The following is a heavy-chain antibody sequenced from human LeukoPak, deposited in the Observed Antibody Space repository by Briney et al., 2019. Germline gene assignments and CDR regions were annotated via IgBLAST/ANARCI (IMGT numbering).Heavy chain of an antibody. CDR2: IKQDGSEK. V-gene: IGHV3-7*01. CDR1: GFTFSSYW. D-gene: IGHD4-17*01. J-gene: IGHJ4*02. CDR3: AREGSPYGDYFDY. Sequence: PGGSLRLSCAASGFTFSSYWMSWVRQAPGKGLEWVANIKQDGSEKYYVDSVKGRFTISRDNAKNSLYLQMSSLRAEDTAVYYCAREGSPYGDYFDYWGQGTLVTVSS.